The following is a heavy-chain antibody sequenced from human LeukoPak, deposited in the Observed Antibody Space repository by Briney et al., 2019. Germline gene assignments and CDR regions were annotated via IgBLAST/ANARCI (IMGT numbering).Heavy chain of an antibody. CDR2: IYYSGST. V-gene: IGHV4-61*08. CDR1: GGSISSGGYY. D-gene: IGHD3-3*01. J-gene: IGHJ6*03. Sequence: PSQTLSLTCTVSGGSISSGGYYWSWIRQPPGKGLEWIGYIYYSGSTNYNPSLKSRVTISVDTSKNQFSLKLSSVTAADTAVYYCARGGGPVVRSGYYKTPYYYYYMDVWGKGTTVTVSS. CDR3: ARGGGPVVRSGYYKTPYYYYYMDV.